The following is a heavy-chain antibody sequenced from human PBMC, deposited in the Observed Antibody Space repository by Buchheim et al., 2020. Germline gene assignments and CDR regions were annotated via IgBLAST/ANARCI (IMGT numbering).Heavy chain of an antibody. J-gene: IGHJ6*02. V-gene: IGHV3-30*02. D-gene: IGHD2-15*01. CDR2: IRYDGSNQ. CDR3: AKGGYCSGGSCPLYYYYGMDV. Sequence: QVQLVESGGGVVQPGRSLRLSCAASGFTFSSYGMHWVRQAPGKGMEWVAFIRYDGSNQYYADSVKGRFNISSDNSKNTLYLQVNSLRAEDTAVYYCAKGGYCSGGSCPLYYYYGMDVWGQGTT. CDR1: GFTFSSYG.